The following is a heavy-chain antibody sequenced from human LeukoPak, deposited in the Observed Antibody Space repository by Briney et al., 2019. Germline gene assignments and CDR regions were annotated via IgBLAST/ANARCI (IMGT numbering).Heavy chain of an antibody. D-gene: IGHD5-24*01. CDR3: ARALRDGYPSGYYYMDV. CDR1: GGSISSGSYY. V-gene: IGHV4-61*02. J-gene: IGHJ6*03. Sequence: SETLSLTCTDSGGSISSGSYYWSWIRQPAGKGLEWIGRIYTSGSTNYNPSLKSRATISVDTSKNQFSLKLSSVTAADTAVYYCARALRDGYPSGYYYMDVGGKGPTVTISS. CDR2: IYTSGST.